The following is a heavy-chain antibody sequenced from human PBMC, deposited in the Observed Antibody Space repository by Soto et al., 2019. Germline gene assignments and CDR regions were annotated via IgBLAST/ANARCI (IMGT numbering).Heavy chain of an antibody. J-gene: IGHJ4*02. CDR3: ARRAEAAAGKVSFDY. V-gene: IGHV3-21*06. CDR1: GFTFTRYS. D-gene: IGHD6-13*01. CDR2: ISSTTNYI. Sequence: PGGSLRLSCAASGFTFTRYSMNWVRQAPGKGLEWVSSISSTTNYIYYGDSMKGRFTISRDNAKNSLYLEMNSLRAEDTAVYYCARRAEAAAGKVSFDYWGQGTLVTVSS.